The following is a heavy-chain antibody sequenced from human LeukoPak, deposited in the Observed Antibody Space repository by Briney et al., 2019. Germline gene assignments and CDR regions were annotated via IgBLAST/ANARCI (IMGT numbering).Heavy chain of an antibody. J-gene: IGHJ6*03. CDR1: GYTFTSYD. V-gene: IGHV1-8*03. CDR3: ARHGSLYYYYYMDV. CDR2: MNPNSGNT. Sequence: ASVKVSCKASGYTFTSYDINWVRQATGQGLEWMGWMNPNSGNTGYAQKFQGRVTITRNTSISTAYMELSSLRSEDTAVYYCARHGSLYYYYYMDVWGKGTTVTVS.